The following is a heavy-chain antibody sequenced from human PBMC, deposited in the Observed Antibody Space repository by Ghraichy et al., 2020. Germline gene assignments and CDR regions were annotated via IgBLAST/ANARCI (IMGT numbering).Heavy chain of an antibody. CDR1: GFTFSRNA. V-gene: IGHV3-23*01. CDR3: AKEEGNNYASGSYSDY. D-gene: IGHD3-10*01. CDR2: ISGSGDNI. J-gene: IGHJ4*02. Sequence: GGSLRLSCAVSGFTFSRNAMSWVRQAPGKGLEWVSRISGSGDNIHYADSVKGRFTMSRDNSKNTLYLQMNSLRAEDTAVYYCAKEEGNNYASGSYSDYWGQGTLVTVS.